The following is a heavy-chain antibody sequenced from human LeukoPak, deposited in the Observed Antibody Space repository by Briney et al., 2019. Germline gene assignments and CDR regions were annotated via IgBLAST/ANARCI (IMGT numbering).Heavy chain of an antibody. CDR2: INGNSGDK. D-gene: IGHD3-22*01. CDR1: GYTFTGYY. CDR3: AREISGYSDY. Sequence: ASVKVSCKASGYTFTGYYMHWVRQAPGQGLEWMGRINGNSGDKKYAQKFQGRVTMTRDTSISTAYMELSRLRSDDTAMYYCAREISGYSDYWGQGTLVTVSS. J-gene: IGHJ4*02. V-gene: IGHV1-2*06.